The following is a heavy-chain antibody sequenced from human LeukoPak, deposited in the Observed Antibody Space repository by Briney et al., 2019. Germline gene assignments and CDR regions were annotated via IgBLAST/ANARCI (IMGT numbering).Heavy chain of an antibody. CDR3: AKDMGSGYSRNYGMDV. Sequence: GGSLRLSCAASGFTLDDYAKLWVRQAPGKGLEWVSLICWDGGSTYYADSVKRRFTLSRDNRKNSLYLQMNSLRAEDTALYYCAKDMGSGYSRNYGMDVWGQGTTVTVSS. CDR1: GFTLDDYA. V-gene: IGHV3-43D*03. CDR2: ICWDGGST. J-gene: IGHJ6*02. D-gene: IGHD6-13*01.